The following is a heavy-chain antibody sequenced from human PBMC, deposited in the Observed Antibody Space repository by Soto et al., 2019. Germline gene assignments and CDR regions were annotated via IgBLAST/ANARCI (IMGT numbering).Heavy chain of an antibody. CDR1: GGTFSSYA. V-gene: IGHV1-69*12. J-gene: IGHJ2*01. Sequence: QVQLVQSGAEVKKPGSSVKVSCKASGGTFSSYAISWVRQAPGQGLEWMGGIIPIFCTANYAQKFQGRVTITADESTSTAYRELSSLRSEDTAVYYCASRARDWYFDLWGRGTLVTVSS. CDR2: IIPIFCTA. CDR3: ASRARDWYFDL.